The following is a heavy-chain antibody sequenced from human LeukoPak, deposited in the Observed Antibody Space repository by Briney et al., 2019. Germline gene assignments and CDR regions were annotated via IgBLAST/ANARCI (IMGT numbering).Heavy chain of an antibody. V-gene: IGHV3-30-3*01. Sequence: PGRSLRLSCAASGFTFSSYAMHWVRQAPGKGLEWVAVISYDGSNKYYADSVKGRFTISRDNSKNTLYLKMNSLRAEDTAVYYCARDPSDYDFWSGYSFGMDVWGQGTTVTVSS. CDR2: ISYDGSNK. CDR1: GFTFSSYA. D-gene: IGHD3-3*01. J-gene: IGHJ6*02. CDR3: ARDPSDYDFWSGYSFGMDV.